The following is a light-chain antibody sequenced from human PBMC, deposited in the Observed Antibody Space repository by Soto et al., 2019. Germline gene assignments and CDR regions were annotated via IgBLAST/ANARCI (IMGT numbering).Light chain of an antibody. Sequence: QPVLTQPSYASASLGSSVSLTCTLSSRHSFYDIAWQQQRPGTAPRYLMKVEDSGNYDKASGIPERFSGSRSGAGRYLTIATLRSEDEGDFSSESCDTNTRVFGGGTKVTVL. V-gene: IGLV4-60*03. J-gene: IGLJ3*02. CDR3: ESCDTNTRV. CDR1: SRHSFYD. CDR2: VEDSGNY.